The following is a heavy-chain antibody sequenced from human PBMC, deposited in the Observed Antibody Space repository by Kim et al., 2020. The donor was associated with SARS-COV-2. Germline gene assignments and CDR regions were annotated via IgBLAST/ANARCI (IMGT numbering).Heavy chain of an antibody. CDR1: GYTFTSYA. Sequence: ASVKVSCKASGYTFTSYAMHWVRQAPGQRLEWMGWINAGNGNTKYSQKFQGRVTITRDTSASTAYMELSSLRSEDTAVYYCARGGKSSAAAIFFDYWGQGTLVTVSS. CDR3: ARGGKSSAAAIFFDY. CDR2: INAGNGNT. J-gene: IGHJ4*02. V-gene: IGHV1-3*01. D-gene: IGHD6-13*01.